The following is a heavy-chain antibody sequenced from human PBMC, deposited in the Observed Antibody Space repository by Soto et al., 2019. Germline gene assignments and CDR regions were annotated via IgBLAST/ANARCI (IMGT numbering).Heavy chain of an antibody. V-gene: IGHV4-59*01. CDR3: ARVYGGYLDY. Sequence: QVQLQESGPGLVKPSETLSLTCTVSVGSISSYYWSWIRQPPGKGLEWIGYIYYSGSTNYNPSLKSRVTISVDTSKNQFSLKLSSVTAADTAVYYCARVYGGYLDYWGQGTLVTVSS. CDR1: VGSISSYY. J-gene: IGHJ4*02. D-gene: IGHD2-15*01. CDR2: IYYSGST.